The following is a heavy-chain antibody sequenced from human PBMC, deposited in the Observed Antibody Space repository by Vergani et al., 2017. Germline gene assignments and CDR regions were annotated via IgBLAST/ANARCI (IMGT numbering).Heavy chain of an antibody. J-gene: IGHJ4*02. Sequence: QVQLVESGGGVVQPGRSLRLSCAASGFTFSSYGMHWVRQAPGKGLEWVAVISYDGSNKYYADSVKGRFTISRDNSKNTLYLQMNSLRAEDTAVYYCAKEVGATSDYWGQGTLDTVSS. V-gene: IGHV3-30*18. CDR3: AKEVGATSDY. CDR1: GFTFSSYG. CDR2: ISYDGSNK. D-gene: IGHD1-26*01.